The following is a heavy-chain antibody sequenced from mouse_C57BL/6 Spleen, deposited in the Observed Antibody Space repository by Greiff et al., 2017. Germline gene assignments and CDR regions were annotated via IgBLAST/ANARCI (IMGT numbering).Heavy chain of an antibody. CDR3: ARGRPNWDYFDY. CDR2: ISYDGSN. D-gene: IGHD4-1*01. V-gene: IGHV3-6*01. J-gene: IGHJ2*01. CDR1: GYSITSGYY. Sequence: ESGPGLVKPSQSLSLTCSVTGYSITSGYYWNWIRQFPGNKLEWMGYISYDGSNNYNPSLKNRISISRDTSKNQFFLKLNSVTTEDTATXYCARGRPNWDYFDYWGQGTTLTVSS.